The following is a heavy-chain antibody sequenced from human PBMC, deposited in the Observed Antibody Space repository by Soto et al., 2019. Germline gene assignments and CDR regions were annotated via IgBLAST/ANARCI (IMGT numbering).Heavy chain of an antibody. V-gene: IGHV3-30*18. Sequence: GGFLRLSCAASGFTFSSYGMHWVRQAPGKGLEWVAVISYDGSNKYYADSVKGRFTISRDNSKNTLYLQMNSLRAEDTAVYYCANEEGPSDYWGQGTLVTVSS. CDR1: GFTFSSYG. J-gene: IGHJ4*02. CDR3: ANEEGPSDY. CDR2: ISYDGSNK.